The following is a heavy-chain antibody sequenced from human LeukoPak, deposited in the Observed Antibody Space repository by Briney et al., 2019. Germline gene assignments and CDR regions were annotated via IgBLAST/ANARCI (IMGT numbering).Heavy chain of an antibody. CDR1: EFTFSSYG. J-gene: IGHJ4*02. V-gene: IGHV3-30*02. Sequence: PGGSLRLSCAASEFTFSSYGMHWVRQAPGKGLEWVAFIRYDGSNKYYADSVKGRFTISRDNSKNTLYLQMNSLRAEDTAVYYCAKDLAATHYSGYFDYWGQGTLVTVSS. CDR2: IRYDGSNK. CDR3: AKDLAATHYSGYFDY. D-gene: IGHD2-15*01.